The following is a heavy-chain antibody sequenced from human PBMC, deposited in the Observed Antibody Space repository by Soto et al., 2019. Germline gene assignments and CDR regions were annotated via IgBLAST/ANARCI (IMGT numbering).Heavy chain of an antibody. J-gene: IGHJ4*02. CDR3: ARDPVAGTYFDY. CDR2: INAFNGNT. D-gene: IGHD6-19*01. V-gene: IGHV1-18*01. Sequence: VSVKVSCKASGYTFISYGISWVRQAPGQGLEWMGWINAFNGNTNYAQKLQGRVTMTRDTSTSTAYMELRSLRSDDTAVYYCARDPVAGTYFDYWGQGTLVTVSS. CDR1: GYTFISYG.